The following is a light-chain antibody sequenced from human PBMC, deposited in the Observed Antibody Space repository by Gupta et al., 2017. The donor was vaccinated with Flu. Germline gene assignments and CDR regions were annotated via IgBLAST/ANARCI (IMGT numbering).Light chain of an antibody. V-gene: IGLV2-8*01. Sequence: SDVGGYNYVSWYQQHPGEAPNSIIYGVTQRPSGVPARCSGSKAGDTAYLSVTDLQPEDEADYYCSSYSGSNDLWVFGGGTKLTVL. CDR1: SDVGGYNY. J-gene: IGLJ3*02. CDR3: SSYSGSNDLWV. CDR2: GVT.